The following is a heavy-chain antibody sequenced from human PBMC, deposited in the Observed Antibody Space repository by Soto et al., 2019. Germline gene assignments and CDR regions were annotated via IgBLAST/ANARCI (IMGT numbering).Heavy chain of an antibody. Sequence: QVQLQESGPGLVKPSGTLSLTCAVSGGSISSSNWWSWVRQHPGKGREWIGEIYHSGSTNYNPSHKSRVTMSVDKSKTQFSLMLALVAAADTAVYYCERVPRAAVGTDWGQGTLVTVSS. D-gene: IGHD6-13*01. CDR2: IYHSGST. J-gene: IGHJ4*02. CDR1: GGSISSSNW. V-gene: IGHV4-4*02. CDR3: ERVPRAAVGTD.